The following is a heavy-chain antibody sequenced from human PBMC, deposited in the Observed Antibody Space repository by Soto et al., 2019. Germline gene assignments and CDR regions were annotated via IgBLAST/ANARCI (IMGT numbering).Heavy chain of an antibody. Sequence: AGGSLRLSCAASGFTFSSYSMNWVRQAPGKGLEWVSSISSSSSYIYYADSVKGRFTISRDNAKNSLYLQMNSLRAEDTAVYYCARDLRSSWYNFDYWGHGTLVTVSS. CDR3: ARDLRSSWYNFDY. CDR2: ISSSSSYI. D-gene: IGHD6-13*01. CDR1: GFTFSSYS. V-gene: IGHV3-21*01. J-gene: IGHJ4*01.